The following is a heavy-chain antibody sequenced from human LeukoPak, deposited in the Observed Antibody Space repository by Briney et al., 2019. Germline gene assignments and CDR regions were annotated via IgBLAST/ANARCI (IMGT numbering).Heavy chain of an antibody. CDR1: GFTSSSYW. D-gene: IGHD6-19*01. Sequence: PGGSLRLSCAASGFTSSSYWMNWVRQAPGKGLGWVANIKQDGSEKDYVDSVKGRFTISRDNAKNSLYLQMNSLRAEDTAVYFCARVSSLAVAGFFDYWGQGILVTVSS. CDR3: ARVSSLAVAGFFDY. J-gene: IGHJ4*02. V-gene: IGHV3-7*01. CDR2: IKQDGSEK.